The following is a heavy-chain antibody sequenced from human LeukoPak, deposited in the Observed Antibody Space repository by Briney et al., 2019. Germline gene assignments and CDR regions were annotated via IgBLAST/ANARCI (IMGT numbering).Heavy chain of an antibody. V-gene: IGHV1-18*01. D-gene: IGHD5-12*01. CDR1: GYTFTSYG. CDR2: ISAYNGNT. J-gene: IGHJ4*02. Sequence: ASVKVSCKASGYTFTSYGISWVRQAPGQGLEWMGWISAYNGNTNYAQKLQGRVTMTTDTSTSTAYMELRSLRSDDTAVYYCARDLGYSGYDPLEGSGSFDYWGQGTLVTVSS. CDR3: ARDLGYSGYDPLEGSGSFDY.